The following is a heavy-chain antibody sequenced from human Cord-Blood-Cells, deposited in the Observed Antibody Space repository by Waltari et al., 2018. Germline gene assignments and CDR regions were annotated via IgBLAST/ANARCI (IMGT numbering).Heavy chain of an antibody. D-gene: IGHD2-8*02. Sequence: QVQLQQWGAGLLKPSETLSLTCAVYVGSFTGYYWSWTRQPPGKGREWIGEINHSGSTNYNPSLKSRVTISVDTSKNQFSLKLSSVTAADTAVYYCARLLGLVDAFDIWGQGTMVTVSS. V-gene: IGHV4-34*01. CDR2: INHSGST. J-gene: IGHJ3*02. CDR1: VGSFTGYY. CDR3: ARLLGLVDAFDI.